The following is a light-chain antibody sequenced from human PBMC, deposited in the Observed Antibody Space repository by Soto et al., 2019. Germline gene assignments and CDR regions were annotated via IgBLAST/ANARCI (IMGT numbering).Light chain of an antibody. Sequence: EVVLSRSPRTLSLSPGERATISCRASQSVSSSYLAWYQQKPGQAPRLLIYGASSRATGIPDRFSGSGSGTDFTLTISRLEPEDFAVYYCQQYGSSPPITFGQGTRLEIK. CDR1: QSVSSSY. V-gene: IGKV3-20*01. J-gene: IGKJ5*01. CDR3: QQYGSSPPIT. CDR2: GAS.